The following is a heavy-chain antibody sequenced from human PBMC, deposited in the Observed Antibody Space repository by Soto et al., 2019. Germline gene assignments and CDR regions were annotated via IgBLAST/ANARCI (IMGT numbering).Heavy chain of an antibody. J-gene: IGHJ4*02. V-gene: IGHV3-33*01. CDR2: IWYDGSNK. Sequence: QVQLVESGGGVVQPGRSLRLSCAASGFTFSNYGMHWVLQAPGKGLEWVAVIWYDGSNKYYADSVKGRFTISRDSSKNRLYLQMNSLRAEDTAVYYCARTPKSSPYYFDYWGQRTLVTVSS. CDR3: ARTPKSSPYYFDY. CDR1: GFTFSNYG.